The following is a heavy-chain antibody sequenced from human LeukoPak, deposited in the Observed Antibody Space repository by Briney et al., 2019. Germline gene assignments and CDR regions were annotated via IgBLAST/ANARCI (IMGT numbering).Heavy chain of an antibody. CDR1: GFTFNNYQ. CDR2: ISSSSRTI. J-gene: IGHJ4*02. CDR3: ARGEYYFDY. Sequence: GGSLRLSCAASGFTFNNYQMNWVRQAPGKGLECISYISSSSRTIYYADSLKGRCTVSRDNAKNSLYLRMNNLRAEDTAVYYCARGEYYFDYWGQGTLVTV. V-gene: IGHV3-48*03.